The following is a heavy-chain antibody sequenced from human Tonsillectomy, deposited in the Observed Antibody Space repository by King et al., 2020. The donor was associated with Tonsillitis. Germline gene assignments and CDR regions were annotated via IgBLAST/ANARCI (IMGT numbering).Heavy chain of an antibody. V-gene: IGHV3-11*01. CDR3: AREAPRGGYFDY. J-gene: IGHJ4*02. Sequence: QLVQSGGGLVKAGGSLRLSCAASGFTFSDYYMGWIRQAPGKGLEWVSYISSSDSTIYYADSVKGRFTISRDNAKNSLYLQMNSLRAEDTAVYYCAREAPRGGYFDYWGQGTLVTVSS. CDR2: ISSSDSTI. CDR1: GFTFSDYY.